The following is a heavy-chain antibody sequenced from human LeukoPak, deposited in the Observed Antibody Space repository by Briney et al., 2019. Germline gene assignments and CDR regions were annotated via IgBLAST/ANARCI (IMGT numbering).Heavy chain of an antibody. J-gene: IGHJ4*02. V-gene: IGHV4-59*01. CDR3: ARESGYDRDFDY. CDR2: IYYSGST. CDR1: GGSISSYY. Sequence: SETLSLTCTVSGGSISSYYWSWIRQPPGKGLEWIGYIYYSGSTNYNPSLESRVTISVDTSKNQFSLKLSSVTAADTAVYYCARESGYDRDFDYWAREPWSPSPQ. D-gene: IGHD5-12*01.